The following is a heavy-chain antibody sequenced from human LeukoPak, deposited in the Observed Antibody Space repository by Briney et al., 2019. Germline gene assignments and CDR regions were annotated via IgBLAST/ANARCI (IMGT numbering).Heavy chain of an antibody. V-gene: IGHV4-4*09. CDR3: ARVSRSLNWFDP. Sequence: PSETLSLTCTVSGGSISSYYWSWIRQPPGKGLEWIGYIYTSGSTNYNPSLKSRVTISVDTSKNQFSLKLSSVTAADTAVYYCARVSRSLNWFDPWGQGTLVTVSS. D-gene: IGHD1-14*01. CDR2: IYTSGST. CDR1: GGSISSYY. J-gene: IGHJ5*02.